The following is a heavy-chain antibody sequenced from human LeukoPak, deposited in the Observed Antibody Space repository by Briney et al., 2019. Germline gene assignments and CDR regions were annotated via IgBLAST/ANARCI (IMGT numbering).Heavy chain of an antibody. V-gene: IGHV4-34*01. CDR1: GGSFSGYY. D-gene: IGHD3-10*01. J-gene: IGHJ4*02. CDR2: INHSGST. CDR3: ARGRLLRFGELLPPDY. Sequence: SETLSLTCAVYGGSFSGYYWSWIRQPPGKGLEWIGEINHSGSTNYNPSLKSRVTISVDTSKNQFSLKLSSVTAADTAVYYCARGRLLRFGELLPPDYWGQGTLVTVSS.